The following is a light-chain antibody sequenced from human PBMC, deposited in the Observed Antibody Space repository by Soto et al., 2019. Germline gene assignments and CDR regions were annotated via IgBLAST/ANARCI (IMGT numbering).Light chain of an antibody. Sequence: QSVLTQPPSASESPGQSVTISCTGVSGDVGGYTYVSWYQHSPGKAPKLLIYEVSKRAQGVPDRFSGSKSSNTASLTVSHLQLADEAVFYCSAPGGRSGFVFFGGGTRLTAL. CDR3: SAPGGRSGFVF. J-gene: IGLJ2*01. V-gene: IGLV2-8*01. CDR1: SGDVGGYTY. CDR2: EVS.